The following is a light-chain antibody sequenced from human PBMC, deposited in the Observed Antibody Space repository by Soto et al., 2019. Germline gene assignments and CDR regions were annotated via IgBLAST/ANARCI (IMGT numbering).Light chain of an antibody. CDR1: QGIRTD. CDR3: LQDFSYPRT. Sequence: AVQLTQSPSSLSASVGDRVTITCRASQGIRTDLGWYQQSPGKAPKVLIVGASTLQSGVPSRFCGSGSGTDFTLTISSLQPEDSATYYCLQDFSYPRTFGQGTKVAIK. CDR2: GAS. J-gene: IGKJ1*01. V-gene: IGKV1-6*01.